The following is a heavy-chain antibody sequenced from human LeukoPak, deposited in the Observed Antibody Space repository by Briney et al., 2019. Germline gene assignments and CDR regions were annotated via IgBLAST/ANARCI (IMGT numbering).Heavy chain of an antibody. CDR2: IDGDGTLK. Sequence: GGPLRLSCSGSGFTFRSYTMTWLREATGKGLEWVSSIDGDGTLKYYADSLKGRFTISRDNANNSVYLQMNSLTADDSGLYFCARDYSSGWFGKGAYWGQGTRVLVSS. V-gene: IGHV3-21*06. CDR3: ARDYSSGWFGKGAY. J-gene: IGHJ4*02. D-gene: IGHD6-19*01. CDR1: GFTFRSYT.